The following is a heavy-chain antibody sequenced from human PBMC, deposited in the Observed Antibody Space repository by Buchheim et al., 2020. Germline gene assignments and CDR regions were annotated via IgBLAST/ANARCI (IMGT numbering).Heavy chain of an antibody. Sequence: QVQLVQSGAEVKKPGSSVKVSCKASGGAFSNYAISWVRQAPGQGLEWMGRIVPFSDPANYAENFQDRLTITADESTGTVYMELSSLRSEDTAVYFCARGAVVSINYYYYGMDVWGQGT. V-gene: IGHV1-69*18. D-gene: IGHD4-23*01. J-gene: IGHJ6*02. CDR1: GGAFSNYA. CDR3: ARGAVVSINYYYYGMDV. CDR2: IVPFSDPA.